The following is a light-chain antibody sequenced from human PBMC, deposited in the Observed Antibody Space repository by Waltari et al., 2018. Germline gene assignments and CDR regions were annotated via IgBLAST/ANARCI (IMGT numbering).Light chain of an antibody. CDR2: GAS. J-gene: IGKJ1*01. Sequence: EIVLTTSPGTLSLSPGARDTLSCRASQSVSSSYLAWYQQKPGQAPRLLIYGASSRATGIPDRFSGSGSGTDFTLTISRLEPEDFAVYYCQQYGSSPWTFGQGTKVEIK. CDR3: QQYGSSPWT. CDR1: QSVSSSY. V-gene: IGKV3-20*01.